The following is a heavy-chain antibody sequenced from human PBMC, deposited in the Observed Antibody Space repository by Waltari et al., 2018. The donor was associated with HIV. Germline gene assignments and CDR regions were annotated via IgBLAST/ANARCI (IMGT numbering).Heavy chain of an antibody. J-gene: IGHJ4*02. CDR2: ISGSGGST. CDR3: AKTAYYDFWSGSYHYFDY. CDR1: GFTFSSFA. D-gene: IGHD3-3*01. Sequence: EVQLLESGGGLVQPGGSLRLSCAASGFTFSSFAMRWVRQAPAKGLEWVSAISGSGGSTYYADSVKGRFTISRDNSKNTLYLQMNSLRAEDTAVYYCAKTAYYDFWSGSYHYFDYWGQGTLVTVSS. V-gene: IGHV3-23*01.